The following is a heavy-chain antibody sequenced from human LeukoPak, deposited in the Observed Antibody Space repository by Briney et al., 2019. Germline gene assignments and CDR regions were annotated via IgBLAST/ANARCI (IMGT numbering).Heavy chain of an antibody. V-gene: IGHV4-59*01. CDR3: ARSGKRANYYDSSGYYYAFDY. CDR1: GGSISSYY. D-gene: IGHD3-22*01. CDR2: IYYSGST. Sequence: PSETLSLTCTVSGGSISSYYWSWIRQPPGKGLEWMGYIYYSGSTNYNPSLKSRVTISVDTSKNQFSLKLSSVTAADTAVYYCARSGKRANYYDSSGYYYAFDYWGQGTLVTVSS. J-gene: IGHJ4*02.